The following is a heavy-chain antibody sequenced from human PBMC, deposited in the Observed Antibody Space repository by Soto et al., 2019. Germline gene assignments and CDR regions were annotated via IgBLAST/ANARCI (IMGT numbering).Heavy chain of an antibody. D-gene: IGHD2-15*01. Sequence: QVQLQESGPGLVKPSQTLSLTCTVSGGSISSGGYYWSWIRQHPGKGLEWIGYIYYSGSTYYNPSLQRRVTISVDTSKNQFSLKLSSVTAADTAVYYCAPYCSGGSCYLDYWGQGTLVTVSS. CDR3: APYCSGGSCYLDY. J-gene: IGHJ4*02. CDR2: IYYSGST. V-gene: IGHV4-31*03. CDR1: GGSISSGGYY.